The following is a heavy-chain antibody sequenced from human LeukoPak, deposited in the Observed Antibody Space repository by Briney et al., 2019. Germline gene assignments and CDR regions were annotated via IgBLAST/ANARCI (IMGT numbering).Heavy chain of an antibody. J-gene: IGHJ6*02. D-gene: IGHD3-3*01. CDR2: ISYDGSNK. CDR1: GFTFSSYA. Sequence: GRSLRLSCAASGFTFSSYAMHWVRQAPGKGLEWVAVISYDGSNKYYADSVKGRFTISRDNSKNTLYLQMNSLRAEDTAVYYCARGGTITIFGVVTKNYYYYYGMGVWGQGTTVTVSS. V-gene: IGHV3-30-3*01. CDR3: ARGGTITIFGVVTKNYYYYYGMGV.